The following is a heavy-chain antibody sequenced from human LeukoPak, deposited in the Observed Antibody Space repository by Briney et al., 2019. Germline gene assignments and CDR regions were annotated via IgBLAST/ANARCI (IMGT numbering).Heavy chain of an antibody. V-gene: IGHV4-39*07. D-gene: IGHD1-14*01. CDR1: GGSISSSSYY. CDR2: IYYSGTT. CDR3: ARAPEYGLYYFDY. Sequence: SETLSLTCTVSGGSISSSSYYWGWIRQPPGKGLEWIGSIYYSGTTHYNPSLESRVSISVDTSKNQFSLKLTSVTAADTAVYYCARAPEYGLYYFDYWGQGTLVTVSS. J-gene: IGHJ4*02.